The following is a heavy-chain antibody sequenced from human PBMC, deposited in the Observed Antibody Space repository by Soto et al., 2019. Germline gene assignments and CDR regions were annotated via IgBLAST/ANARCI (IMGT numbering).Heavy chain of an antibody. V-gene: IGHV3-48*02. Sequence: EVQLVESGGGLVQPGGPLRLPFEASGFPFSSYRRTGFGRAQGRGLEWVSYISSSSSTIYYADSVKGRFTISRDNAKNSLYLQMNSLRDEDTAVYYCAREGGSLNWFDPWGQGTLVTVSS. CDR2: ISSSSSTI. CDR3: AREGGSLNWFDP. D-gene: IGHD1-26*01. CDR1: GFPFSSYR. J-gene: IGHJ5*02.